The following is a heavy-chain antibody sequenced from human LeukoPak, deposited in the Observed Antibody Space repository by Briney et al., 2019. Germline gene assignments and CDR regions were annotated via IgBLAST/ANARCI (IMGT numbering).Heavy chain of an antibody. CDR1: GYTFTSYY. CDR3: ARDLRWGYYFDY. CDR2: INPSGGST. D-gene: IGHD4-23*01. V-gene: IGHV1-46*01. J-gene: IGHJ4*02. Sequence: GASVKASCKASGYTFTSYYMHWVRQAPGQGLEWMGLINPSGGSTSYAQKFQGRVTMTRDTSTSTVYMELSSLRSEDTAVYYCARDLRWGYYFDYWGQGTLVTVSS.